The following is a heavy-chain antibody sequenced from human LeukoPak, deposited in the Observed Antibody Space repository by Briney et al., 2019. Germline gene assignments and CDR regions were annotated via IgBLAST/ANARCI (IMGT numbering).Heavy chain of an antibody. V-gene: IGHV1-46*01. CDR1: GYTFASYY. CDR3: ARDSTPTYYSGTYYFAY. J-gene: IGHJ4*02. D-gene: IGHD1-26*01. CDR2: INPSGGST. Sequence: GASVKVSCKASGYTFASYYMHWVRQAPGQGLEWMGIINPSGGSTTYAQKFQGRVTMTRDTSTSTVYMYLSSLRSEDTAVYYCARDSTPTYYSGTYYFAYLGQGTLVTVSS.